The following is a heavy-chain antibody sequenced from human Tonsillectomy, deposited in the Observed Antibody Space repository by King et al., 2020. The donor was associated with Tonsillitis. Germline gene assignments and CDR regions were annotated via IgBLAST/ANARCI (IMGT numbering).Heavy chain of an antibody. D-gene: IGHD2-15*01. CDR1: GFTFSSYW. V-gene: IGHV3-74*01. Sequence: VQLVESGGGLVQPGGSLRLSCAASGFTFSSYWMHWVRQAPGKGLVWVSRINSDGSSTSYADSVKGRFTISRDNAKNTLYLQMNSLRAEDTAVYYCAREGSVVVVAATRWLDPWGQGTLVTVSS. CDR2: INSDGSST. J-gene: IGHJ5*02. CDR3: AREGSVVVVAATRWLDP.